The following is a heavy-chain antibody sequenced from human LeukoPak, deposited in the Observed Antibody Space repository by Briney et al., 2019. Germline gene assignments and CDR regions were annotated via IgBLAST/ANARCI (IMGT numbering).Heavy chain of an antibody. D-gene: IGHD3-9*01. Sequence: ASVKVSCKASGYTFTELSMHWVRQAPGKGLEWMGGFDPEDGETIYAQKFQGRVTMTEDTSTDTAYMELSSLRSEDTAVYYCATDPRSDILESYWGQGTLVTVSS. CDR2: FDPEDGET. CDR1: GYTFTELS. CDR3: ATDPRSDILESY. V-gene: IGHV1-24*01. J-gene: IGHJ4*02.